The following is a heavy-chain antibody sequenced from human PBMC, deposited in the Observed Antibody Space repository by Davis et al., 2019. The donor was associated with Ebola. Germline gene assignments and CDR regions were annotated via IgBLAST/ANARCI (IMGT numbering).Heavy chain of an antibody. D-gene: IGHD2-2*01. J-gene: IGHJ5*02. V-gene: IGHV4-39*01. Sequence: MPSETLSLTCTVSGGSISSSSYYWGWIRQPPGKGLEWIGEINHSGSTNYNPSLKSRVTISVDTSKNQFSLKLSSVTAADTAVYYCAGRAIQNWFNPWGQGTLVTVSS. CDR1: GGSISSSSYY. CDR3: AGRAIQNWFNP. CDR2: INHSGST.